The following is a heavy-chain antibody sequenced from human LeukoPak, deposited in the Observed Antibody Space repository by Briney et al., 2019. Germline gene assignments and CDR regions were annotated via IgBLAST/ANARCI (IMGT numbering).Heavy chain of an antibody. D-gene: IGHD6-13*01. Sequence: TSETLSLTCTVSGGSINSYYWSWIRQPPGKGLEWIGYISYSGSTSYNPSLENRVAISVDTSKNQFSLKLSSVTAADTAVYYCVRHGGFSSPAAVWGQGTLVTVSS. CDR2: ISYSGST. V-gene: IGHV4-59*08. CDR3: VRHGGFSSPAAV. CDR1: GGSINSYY. J-gene: IGHJ4*02.